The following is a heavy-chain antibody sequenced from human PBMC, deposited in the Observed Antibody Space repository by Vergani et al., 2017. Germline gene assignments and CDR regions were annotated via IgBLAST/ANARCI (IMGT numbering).Heavy chain of an antibody. CDR1: GFTFSNSA. CDR3: AKQGGYDFCSGQYYFDF. Sequence: EVHLLESGGGLVQSGGSLRLSCAAFGFTFSNSAVSWVRQAPGRGLAWVSSISGPGLSTYYADSVKGRFFISRDNSKNTVVLQMHSLRAEDTAIYYCAKQGGYDFCSGQYYFDFWGQGTLVTVSS. V-gene: IGHV3-23*01. J-gene: IGHJ4*02. D-gene: IGHD3-3*01. CDR2: ISGPGLST.